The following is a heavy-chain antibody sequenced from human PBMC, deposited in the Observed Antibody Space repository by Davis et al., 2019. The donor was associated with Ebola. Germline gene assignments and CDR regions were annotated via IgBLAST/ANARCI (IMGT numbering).Heavy chain of an antibody. J-gene: IGHJ4*02. CDR1: GYSFTSYW. Sequence: GESLKISCKGSGYSFTSYWIGWVRQMPGKGLEWMRIIYPGDSDTRYSPSFQGQVTIPADKSISTAYLQWSSLKASDTAMYYCARQADYYDSSGYPCFDYWGQGTLVTVSS. V-gene: IGHV5-51*01. CDR3: ARQADYYDSSGYPCFDY. CDR2: IYPGDSDT. D-gene: IGHD3-22*01.